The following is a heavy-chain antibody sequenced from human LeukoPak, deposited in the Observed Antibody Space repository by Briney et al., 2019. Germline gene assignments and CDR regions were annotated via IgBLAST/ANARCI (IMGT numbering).Heavy chain of an antibody. Sequence: SETMSLTCAVYGGSFSGYYWSWIRQPPGKGLEWIGEINHSGSTNYNPSLKSRVTISVDTSKNQFSLKLSSVTAADTAVYYCARGLAKYYFDYWGQGTLVTVSS. D-gene: IGHD5-12*01. CDR2: INHSGST. CDR3: ARGLAKYYFDY. V-gene: IGHV4-34*01. CDR1: GGSFSGYY. J-gene: IGHJ4*02.